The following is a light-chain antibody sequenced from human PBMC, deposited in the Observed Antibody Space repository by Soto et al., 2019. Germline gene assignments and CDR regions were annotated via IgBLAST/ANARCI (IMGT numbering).Light chain of an antibody. CDR2: DVN. Sequence: QSSLTQPASVSGFTGQSITIACTGTSSDVGGYNFVSWYQQHPGKVPKLMIFDVNRRPSGVSDRFSGSKSVNTASLTISGLQAEDEGDYYCCSYTSSSTHVFGSRTKFTVL. CDR3: CSYTSSSTHV. V-gene: IGLV2-14*03. CDR1: SSDVGGYNF. J-gene: IGLJ1*01.